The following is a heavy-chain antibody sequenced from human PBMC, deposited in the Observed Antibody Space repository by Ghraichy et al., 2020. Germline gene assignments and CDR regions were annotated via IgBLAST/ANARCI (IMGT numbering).Heavy chain of an antibody. CDR2: INWNGGNT. CDR1: GFTFEDYG. D-gene: IGHD6-19*01. J-gene: IGHJ4*02. Sequence: GGSLRLSCAASGFTFEDYGMSWVRQAPGKALEWVSGINWNGGNTDYADSVKGRFTISRDNAKNSLYLQMNSLKTEDTAVYYCTTGAMLSEAVVVDYWGQGTLVTVSS. CDR3: TTGAMLSEAVVVDY. V-gene: IGHV3-20*04.